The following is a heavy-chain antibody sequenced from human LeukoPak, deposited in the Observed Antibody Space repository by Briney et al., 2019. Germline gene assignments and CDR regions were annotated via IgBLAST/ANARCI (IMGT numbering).Heavy chain of an antibody. D-gene: IGHD3-22*01. CDR1: GGSIGGYY. CDR3: ARLAPYYYDSSGYLDY. CDR2: ISYSGST. J-gene: IGHJ4*02. V-gene: IGHV4-59*12. Sequence: SQTLSLTCTVSGGSIGGYYWSWIRQPPGKGLEWIGYISYSGSTNYNPSLKSRVSISVDTSKNQFSLKLSSVTAADTAVYYCARLAPYYYDSSGYLDYWGQGTLVTVSS.